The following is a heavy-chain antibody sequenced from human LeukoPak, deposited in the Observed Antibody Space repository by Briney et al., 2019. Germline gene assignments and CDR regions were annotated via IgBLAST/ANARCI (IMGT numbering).Heavy chain of an antibody. V-gene: IGHV1-69*04. CDR3: ARSYGSGSYYNPNWFDP. CDR2: IIPILGIA. D-gene: IGHD3-10*01. Sequence: ASVKVSCKASGGTFSSYAISWVRQAPGQGLEWMGRIIPILGIANYAQKFQGRVTITADKSTSTAYMELSSLRSEDTAVYYCARSYGSGSYYNPNWFDPWGQGTLVTVSS. CDR1: GGTFSSYA. J-gene: IGHJ5*02.